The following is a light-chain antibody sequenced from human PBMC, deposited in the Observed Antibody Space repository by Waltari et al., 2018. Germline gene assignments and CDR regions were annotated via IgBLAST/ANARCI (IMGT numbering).Light chain of an antibody. V-gene: IGLV2-8*01. CDR2: DVT. CDR3: SSYAGSNNYV. Sequence: PSASGSPGQSVTISCTGTSSDVGGYNYVSWYQQHPGKAPKLMIYDVTKRPSGVPARFSGSKSGNTASLTVSGLQAEDEADYYCSSYAGSNNYVFGTGTKVTVL. CDR1: SSDVGGYNY. J-gene: IGLJ1*01.